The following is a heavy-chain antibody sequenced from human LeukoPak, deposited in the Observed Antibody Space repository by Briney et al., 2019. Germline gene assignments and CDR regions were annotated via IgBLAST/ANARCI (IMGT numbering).Heavy chain of an antibody. J-gene: IGHJ6*02. CDR3: AKSDPSIYYYYGMDV. CDR2: ISGSGGST. V-gene: IGHV3-23*01. D-gene: IGHD3-3*02. Sequence: GGSLRLSCAASGFTFSSYAMSWVHQAPGKGLEWVSAISGSGGSTYYADSVKGRFTISRDNSKNTLYLQMNSLRAEDTAVYYCAKSDPSIYYYYGMDVWGQGTTVTVSS. CDR1: GFTFSSYA.